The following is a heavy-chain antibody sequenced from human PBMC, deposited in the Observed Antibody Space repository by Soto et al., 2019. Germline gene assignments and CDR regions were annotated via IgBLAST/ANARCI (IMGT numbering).Heavy chain of an antibody. CDR1: GGSFSGYY. CDR3: ARAHPNYDFWSGYYSTDY. J-gene: IGHJ4*02. Sequence: SETLSLTCAVYGGSFSGYYWSWIRQPPGKGLEWIGEINHSGSTNYNPSLKSRVTISVDTSKNQFSLKLSSVTAADTAVYYCARAHPNYDFWSGYYSTDYWGQGTLVTVSS. D-gene: IGHD3-3*01. V-gene: IGHV4-34*01. CDR2: INHSGST.